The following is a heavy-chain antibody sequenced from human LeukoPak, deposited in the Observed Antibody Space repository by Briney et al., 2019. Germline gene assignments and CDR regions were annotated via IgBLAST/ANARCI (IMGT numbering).Heavy chain of an antibody. CDR2: ITNSGNTM. CDR3: ARGAGPLFDP. J-gene: IGHJ5*02. V-gene: IGHV3-11*01. CDR1: GFIFSDHY. Sequence: TGGSLRLSCAASGFIFSDHYMNWIRQAPGKGLEWISYITNSGNTMYYADSVKGRFTISRDNAKKSLYLQMNSLRDADTAVYYCARGAGPLFDPWGQGTLVTVSS.